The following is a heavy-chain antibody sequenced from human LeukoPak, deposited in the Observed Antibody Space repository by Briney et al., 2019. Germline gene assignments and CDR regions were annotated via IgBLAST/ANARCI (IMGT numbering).Heavy chain of an antibody. D-gene: IGHD4-17*01. CDR2: IKQDGSEK. J-gene: IGHJ4*02. CDR3: ASEDYGDYVRYFDY. Sequence: GGSLRLSCAASGFIFSSHWMSWVRQAPGKGLEWVANIKQDGSEKHSVDSVKGRFTISRDNAKNSLYLQMNSLRAEDTAVYYCASEDYGDYVRYFDYWGQGTLVTVSS. CDR1: GFIFSSHW. V-gene: IGHV3-7*01.